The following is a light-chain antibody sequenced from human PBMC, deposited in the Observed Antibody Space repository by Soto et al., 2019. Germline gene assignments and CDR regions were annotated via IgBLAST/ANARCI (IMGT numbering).Light chain of an antibody. CDR1: QNINKN. Sequence: DIQMTQSPSSLSAYVGDSVTISCRASQNINKNLNWYQQKSGKAPNLLIYGASNFQSGVPSRFRGSGSGTDFTLAITDLQPEDFATYYCQQSFHTPYTFGHGTKL. V-gene: IGKV1-39*01. CDR2: GAS. J-gene: IGKJ2*01. CDR3: QQSFHTPYT.